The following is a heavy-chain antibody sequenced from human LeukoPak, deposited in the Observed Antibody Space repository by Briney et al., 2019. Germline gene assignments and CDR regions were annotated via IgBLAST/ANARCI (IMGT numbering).Heavy chain of an antibody. V-gene: IGHV1-18*01. Sequence: ASVRVCCKASGFTFTKYGISWVRQAPGQGLEWMGWISAYNGDRKYVEKFQGRVTMTTDTSTSTAYMELRSLRSDDTAVYYCARDFSNTSGFKVVVDFWGQGTLVTVSS. CDR2: ISAYNGDR. CDR1: GFTFTKYG. J-gene: IGHJ4*02. CDR3: ARDFSNTSGFKVVVDF. D-gene: IGHD3-22*01.